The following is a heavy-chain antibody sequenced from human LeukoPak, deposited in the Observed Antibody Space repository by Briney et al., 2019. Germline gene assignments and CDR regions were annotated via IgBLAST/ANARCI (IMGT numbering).Heavy chain of an antibody. CDR1: GGSITSYY. D-gene: IGHD3-22*01. CDR2: TYSSGST. CDR3: ARDPSGYYDSSGYL. V-gene: IGHV4-59*01. Sequence: SETLSLTCTVSGGSITSYYWSWIRQPPGKGLEWIGYTYSSGSTNCNPSLKSRVTISVDTSKNQFSLKLSSVTAADTAVYYCARDPSGYYDSSGYLWGQGTLVTVSS. J-gene: IGHJ5*02.